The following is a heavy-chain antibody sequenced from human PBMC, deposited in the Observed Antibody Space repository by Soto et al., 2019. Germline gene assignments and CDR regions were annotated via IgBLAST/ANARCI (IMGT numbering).Heavy chain of an antibody. Sequence: GGSLRLSCAASGFTFSSYAMSWVRQAPGKGLEWVSAISGSGGSTYYADSVKGRFTISRDNSKNTLYLQMNSLRAEDTAVYYCAKDRGRRGASYYGMDVWGQGTTVTVSS. D-gene: IGHD3-10*01. J-gene: IGHJ6*02. CDR1: GFTFSSYA. V-gene: IGHV3-23*01. CDR3: AKDRGRRGASYYGMDV. CDR2: ISGSGGST.